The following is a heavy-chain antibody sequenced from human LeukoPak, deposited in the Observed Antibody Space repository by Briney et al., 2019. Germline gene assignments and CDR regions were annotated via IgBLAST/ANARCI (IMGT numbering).Heavy chain of an antibody. Sequence: PSETLSLTCTVSGGSISSYYWSWIRQPPGKGLEWIGYIYYSGSTNYNPSLKSRVTISVDTSKNQFSLKLSSVTAADTAVYYCARHGYSYGYLLLYFDYWGQGTLVTVSS. CDR1: GGSISSYY. V-gene: IGHV4-59*08. J-gene: IGHJ4*02. CDR3: ARHGYSYGYLLLYFDY. CDR2: IYYSGST. D-gene: IGHD5-18*01.